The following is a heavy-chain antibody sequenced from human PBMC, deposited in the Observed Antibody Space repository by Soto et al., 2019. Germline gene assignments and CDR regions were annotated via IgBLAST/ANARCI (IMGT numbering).Heavy chain of an antibody. Sequence: GSLRLSCASSGLTFDGYTLHWVRQAPGEVLVCVSLISWDVGITYYADSVKGRFTISRDNSKNSLYLQMNSLRTEDTALYYCAKDLIAAARPPRSSYYYYGMDVWGQRT. CDR1: GLTFDGYT. V-gene: IGHV3-43*01. CDR2: ISWDVGIT. J-gene: IGHJ6*02. CDR3: AKDLIAAARPPRSSYYYYGMDV. D-gene: IGHD6-13*01.